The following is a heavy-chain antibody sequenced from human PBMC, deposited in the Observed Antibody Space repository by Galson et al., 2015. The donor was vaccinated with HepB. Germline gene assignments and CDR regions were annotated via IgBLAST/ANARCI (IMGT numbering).Heavy chain of an antibody. V-gene: IGHV3-23*01. CDR3: ARDHSTVIWYFDL. CDR2: ISGTGGRT. Sequence: SLRLSCAGSGLTFSDYAVNWVRQAPGKGLEWVSRISGTGGRTKDADSVKGRFTISRDNSKNTVSLQMSGLRAEDTGIYYCARDHSTVIWYFDLWGRGTLVTVSS. D-gene: IGHD2-21*01. CDR1: GLTFSDYA. J-gene: IGHJ2*01.